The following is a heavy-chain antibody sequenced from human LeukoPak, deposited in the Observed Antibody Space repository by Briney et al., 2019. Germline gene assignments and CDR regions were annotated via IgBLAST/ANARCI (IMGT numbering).Heavy chain of an antibody. Sequence: GGSLRLSCAASGFTFSNYGMHWVRQAPGKGLEWVTFIRYDGSIKYFADSVKGRFTVSRDNSKNTLYLQMNSLRAEDTAVYYCAKGRYYNILTGYYTNDGLDIWGQGTMVTVSS. CDR3: AKGRYYNILTGYYTNDGLDI. CDR2: IRYDGSIK. D-gene: IGHD3-9*01. CDR1: GFTFSNYG. J-gene: IGHJ3*02. V-gene: IGHV3-30*02.